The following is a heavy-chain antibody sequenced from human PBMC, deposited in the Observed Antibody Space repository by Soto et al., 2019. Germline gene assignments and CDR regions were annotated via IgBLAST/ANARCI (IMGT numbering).Heavy chain of an antibody. CDR3: ARGLSVTLFDN. CDR2: IYYSGST. J-gene: IGHJ4*02. Sequence: QVQLQESGPGLVKPSQTLSLACTVSGGSISTGGYYWTWIRQHPGKGLEWIGYIYYSGSTYYNPSLKSRVTISVDTSKNQFSLKLSSVTAADTAVYYCARGLSVTLFDNWGQGTLVTVSS. V-gene: IGHV4-31*03. D-gene: IGHD4-17*01. CDR1: GGSISTGGYY.